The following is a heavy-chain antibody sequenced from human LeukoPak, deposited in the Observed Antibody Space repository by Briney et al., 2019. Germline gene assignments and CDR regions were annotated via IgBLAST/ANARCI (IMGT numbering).Heavy chain of an antibody. Sequence: GGSLRLSCATSGFTFRTFGINWVRQAPGKGLEWFSFISSSSSYIYYADSVKGRFTISRDNAKNSLYLQMNSLRAEEPAVYYCARDLRSSGYYAFDYWGQGTLVTVSS. CDR3: ARDLRSSGYYAFDY. CDR1: GFTFRTFG. CDR2: ISSSSSYI. D-gene: IGHD3-22*01. J-gene: IGHJ4*02. V-gene: IGHV3-21*01.